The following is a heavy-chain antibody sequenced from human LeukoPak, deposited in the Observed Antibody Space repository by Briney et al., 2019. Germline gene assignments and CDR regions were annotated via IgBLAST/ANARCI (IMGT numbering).Heavy chain of an antibody. Sequence: ASVKVSCKASGYTFTSYAMNWVRQAPGQGLEWMGWINTNTGNPTYAQGFTGRFVFSLDTSVSTAYLQISSLKAEDTAVYYCARDLSDIVVVVAHDAFDIWGQGTMVTVSS. V-gene: IGHV7-4-1*02. J-gene: IGHJ3*02. CDR2: INTNTGNP. CDR1: GYTFTSYA. CDR3: ARDLSDIVVVVAHDAFDI. D-gene: IGHD2-15*01.